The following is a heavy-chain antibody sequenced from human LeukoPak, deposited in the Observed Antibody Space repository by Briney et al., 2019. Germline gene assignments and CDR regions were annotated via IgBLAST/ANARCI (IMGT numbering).Heavy chain of an antibody. J-gene: IGHJ4*02. CDR3: ASTRMGGITGSEDY. CDR1: RFTFSSYA. Sequence: PGRSLRLSCAASRFTFSSYAMHWVRQAPGKGLEWVAVISYDGSNKYYADSVEGRFTISRDNSKNTLYLQMNSLRAEDTAVYYCASTRMGGITGSEDYWGQGTLVTVSS. D-gene: IGHD1-20*01. V-gene: IGHV3-30-3*01. CDR2: ISYDGSNK.